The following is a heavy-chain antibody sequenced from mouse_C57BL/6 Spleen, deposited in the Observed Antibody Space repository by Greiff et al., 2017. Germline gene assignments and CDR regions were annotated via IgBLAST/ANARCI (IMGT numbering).Heavy chain of an antibody. Sequence: EVHLVESGGGLVQPGGSLSLSCAASGFTFTDYYMSWDRQPPGKALEWLGFIRNKANGYTTEYSASVKGRFTISRDNSQSILYLQMNALRAEDRASDYCSGSPNLAGFDYWGQGTTLTVSS. V-gene: IGHV7-3*01. CDR3: SGSPNLAGFDY. D-gene: IGHD4-1*01. CDR2: IRNKANGYTT. J-gene: IGHJ2*01. CDR1: GFTFTDYY.